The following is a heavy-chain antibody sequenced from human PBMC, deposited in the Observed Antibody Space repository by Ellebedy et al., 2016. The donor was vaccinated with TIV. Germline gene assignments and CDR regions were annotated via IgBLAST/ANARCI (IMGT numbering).Heavy chain of an antibody. Sequence: GESLKISCAASGFTFSAYAMAWVRQIPGKGLEWVANIKQDGSEKNYVDSVKGRFTISRDNAKNSLYLQVNSLRAEDTAVYFCARGPATIFGVVKPLDCWGQGTLVTVSS. D-gene: IGHD3-3*01. CDR2: IKQDGSEK. V-gene: IGHV3-7*01. J-gene: IGHJ4*02. CDR3: ARGPATIFGVVKPLDC. CDR1: GFTFSAYA.